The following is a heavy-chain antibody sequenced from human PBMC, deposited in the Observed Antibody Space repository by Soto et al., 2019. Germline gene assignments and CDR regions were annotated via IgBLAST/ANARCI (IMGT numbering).Heavy chain of an antibody. V-gene: IGHV3-11*01. Sequence: QVQLVESGGGLVKPGGSLRLSCAASGFAFSDFYMSWTRQAPGKGLEWISYISGGGTTVFYADSVKGRFTISRDNAQKSLYLQMDSLTSEDTAIYYCARDREPSVYHGMAVGGQGTTVTVSS. CDR2: ISGGGTTV. CDR1: GFAFSDFY. J-gene: IGHJ6*02. CDR3: ARDREPSVYHGMAV.